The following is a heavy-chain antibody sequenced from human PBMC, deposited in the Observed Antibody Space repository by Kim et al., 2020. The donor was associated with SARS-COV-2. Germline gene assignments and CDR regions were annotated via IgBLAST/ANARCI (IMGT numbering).Heavy chain of an antibody. V-gene: IGHV3-49*02. D-gene: IGHD3-22*01. CDR3: TRSYYDSSGYYLFDY. Sequence: SVQGQFTISSNDSKSIAYLQMNSLKTEDTAVYYCTRSYYDSSGYYLFDYWGQGTLVTVSS. J-gene: IGHJ4*02.